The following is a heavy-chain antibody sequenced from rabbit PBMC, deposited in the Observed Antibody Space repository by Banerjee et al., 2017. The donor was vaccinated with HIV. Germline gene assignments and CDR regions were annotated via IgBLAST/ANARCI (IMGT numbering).Heavy chain of an antibody. CDR1: GFSLSSVYW. CDR3: ARNFDL. J-gene: IGHJ4*01. V-gene: IGHV1S40*01. Sequence: QSLEESGGDLVKPGASLTLTCTASGFSLSSVYWIYWVRQAPGKGLEWIACIFAGSTGSTFYASWAKGRFTISKTSSTTVTLQMTSLTAADTATYFCARNFDLWGPGTLVTVS. CDR2: IFAGSTGST.